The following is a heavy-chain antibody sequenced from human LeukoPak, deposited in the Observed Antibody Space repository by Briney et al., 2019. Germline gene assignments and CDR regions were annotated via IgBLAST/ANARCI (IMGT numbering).Heavy chain of an antibody. J-gene: IGHJ5*02. CDR1: GYTFTGYY. Sequence: ASVKVSCKASGYTFTGYYMHWVRQAPGQGLEWMGIIYPGGGSTSYAQKFQGRVTMTRDMSTSTDYMELSSLRSEDTAVYYCARDNSVEDTAWWFDPWGQGTLVTVSS. CDR3: ARDNSVEDTAWWFDP. CDR2: IYPGGGST. D-gene: IGHD4-23*01. V-gene: IGHV1-46*01.